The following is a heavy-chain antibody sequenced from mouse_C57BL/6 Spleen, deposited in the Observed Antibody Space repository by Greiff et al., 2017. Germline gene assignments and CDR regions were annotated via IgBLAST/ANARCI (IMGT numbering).Heavy chain of an antibody. V-gene: IGHV1-72*01. Sequence: QVQLQQPGAELVKPGASVKLSCKASGYTFTSYWMHWVKQRPGRGLEWIGRIDPNSGGTKYNEKFKSKATLTVDKPSSTAYMQLSSLTSEDSAVYDCARNDYGSSYGPTFDYWGQGTTLTVSS. D-gene: IGHD1-1*01. CDR3: ARNDYGSSYGPTFDY. CDR2: IDPNSGGT. CDR1: GYTFTSYW. J-gene: IGHJ2*01.